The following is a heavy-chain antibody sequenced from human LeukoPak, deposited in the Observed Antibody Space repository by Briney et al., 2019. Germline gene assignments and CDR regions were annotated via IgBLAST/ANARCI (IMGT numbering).Heavy chain of an antibody. CDR1: GASISTYH. CDR2: IYYSGST. Sequence: ASETLSLTCTVSGASISTYHWNWIRQPPGKGLEWIGYIYYSGSTNYNPSLKSRVTMSVDTSKNQFSLRLSSVTAADTAVYYCAPPSRNGGWIYFDHWGQGTLVTVSS. D-gene: IGHD4-23*01. V-gene: IGHV4-59*01. CDR3: APPSRNGGWIYFDH. J-gene: IGHJ4*02.